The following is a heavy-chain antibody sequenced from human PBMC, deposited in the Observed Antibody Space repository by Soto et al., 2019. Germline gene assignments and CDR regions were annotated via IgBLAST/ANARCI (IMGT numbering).Heavy chain of an antibody. J-gene: IGHJ5*02. CDR3: ARDSRARNYNWFDP. CDR2: INPNTGGT. CDR1: GYTFTGYY. V-gene: IGHV1-2*04. Sequence: ASVKVSCKASGYTFTGYYIHWVRQAPGQGLEWMGWINPNTGGTNYPQKFQGWVTMTRDTSISTAYMELSRLTSDDTAVYYCARDSRARNYNWFDPWGQGTLVTVSS.